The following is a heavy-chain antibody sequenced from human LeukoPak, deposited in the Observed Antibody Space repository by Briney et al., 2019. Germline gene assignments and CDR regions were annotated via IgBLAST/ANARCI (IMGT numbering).Heavy chain of an antibody. J-gene: IGHJ4*02. D-gene: IGHD3-16*01. Sequence: SETLSLTCTVSVGPIVGNNWTGTRSPAGKGLEWIGRIYTSGSTNYNPSLKSRVTMSVDTSKNQFSLKLSSVTAADTAVYYCASWGVYYFDYWGQGTLVTVSS. CDR1: VGPIVGNN. CDR2: IYTSGST. V-gene: IGHV4-4*07. CDR3: ASWGVYYFDY.